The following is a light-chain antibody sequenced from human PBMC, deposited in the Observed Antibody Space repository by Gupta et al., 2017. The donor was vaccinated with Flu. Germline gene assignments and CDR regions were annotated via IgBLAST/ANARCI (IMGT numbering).Light chain of an antibody. V-gene: IGLV1-40*01. CDR3: QSYDSSLSVHVV. Sequence: QSVLTQPPSVSGAPGQRVTISCTGRRSNIGAGYDVHWYQQLPGTAPKLLIYGNSNRPSGVPDRFSGSKSGTSASLAITGLQAEDEADYYCQSYDSSLSVHVVFGGGTKLTVL. CDR1: RSNIGAGYD. CDR2: GNS. J-gene: IGLJ2*01.